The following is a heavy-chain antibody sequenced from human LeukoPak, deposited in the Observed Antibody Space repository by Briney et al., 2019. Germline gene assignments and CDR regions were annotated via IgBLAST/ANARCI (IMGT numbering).Heavy chain of an antibody. CDR1: VSSFSSCD. CDR2: IIPSSGTA. CDR3: AREIATFGYFDY. D-gene: IGHD2-21*01. J-gene: IGHJ4*02. Sequence: SVNVPLKASVSSFSSCDVSWVRQRPGQGLEWMGGIIPSSGTASYAQKSQGRVTITTDESTSTAYTELSSLRSEDTAVNYCAREIATFGYFDYWGQGALVTVSS. V-gene: IGHV1-69*05.